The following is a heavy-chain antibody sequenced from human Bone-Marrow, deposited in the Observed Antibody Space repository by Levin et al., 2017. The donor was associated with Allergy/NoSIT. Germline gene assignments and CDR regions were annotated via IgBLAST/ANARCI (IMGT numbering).Heavy chain of an antibody. V-gene: IGHV3-30*18. D-gene: IGHD1-26*01. CDR1: GFTFSSYG. Sequence: GGSLRLSCAASGFTFSSYGMHWVRQAPGKGLEWVAVISYDGSNKYYADSVKGRFTISRDNSKNTLYLQMNSLRAEDTAVYYCAKGNQNSYSGSLIWGQGTMVTVSS. CDR3: AKGNQNSYSGSLI. J-gene: IGHJ3*02. CDR2: ISYDGSNK.